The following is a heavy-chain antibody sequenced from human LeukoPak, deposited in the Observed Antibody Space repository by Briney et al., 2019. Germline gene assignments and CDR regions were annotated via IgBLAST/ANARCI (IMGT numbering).Heavy chain of an antibody. J-gene: IGHJ4*02. CDR3: ARHGRYSGGSNFDY. CDR1: GGSISSYY. CDR2: IYYSGNT. D-gene: IGHD1-26*01. V-gene: IGHV4-59*08. Sequence: PSETLSLTCTVSGGSISSYYWSWIRQPPGKGLEWIGYIYYSGNTNYNPSLKSRVTISVDTSKNQFSLKLSSVTAADTAVYYCARHGRYSGGSNFDYWGQGTLVTVSS.